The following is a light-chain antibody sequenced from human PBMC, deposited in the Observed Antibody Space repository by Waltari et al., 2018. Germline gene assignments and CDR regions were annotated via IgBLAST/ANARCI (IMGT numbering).Light chain of an antibody. CDR3: QQYYSYLET. CDR2: AAS. J-gene: IGKJ1*01. CDR1: QGISSY. V-gene: IGKV1-8*01. Sequence: AIRMTQSPSSLSASPGDRVTITCRASQGISSYLAWYQQKPGKAPKLLIYAASTLQSGVPSRFSGSGSGTDFTLTISCLQSEDFATYYCQQYYSYLETFGQGTKVEIK.